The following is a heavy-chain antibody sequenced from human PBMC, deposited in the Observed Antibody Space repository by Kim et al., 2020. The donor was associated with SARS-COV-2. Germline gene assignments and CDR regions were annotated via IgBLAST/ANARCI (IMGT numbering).Heavy chain of an antibody. V-gene: IGHV1-46*01. Sequence: ASVKVSCKASGYTFTSYYMHWVRQAPGQGLEWMGIINPSGGSTSYAQKFQGRVTMTRDTSTSTVYMELSSLRSEDTAVYYCARDSLGYYDSSGYYSGGMDVWGQGTTVTVSS. D-gene: IGHD3-22*01. CDR2: INPSGGST. J-gene: IGHJ6*02. CDR3: ARDSLGYYDSSGYYSGGMDV. CDR1: GYTFTSYY.